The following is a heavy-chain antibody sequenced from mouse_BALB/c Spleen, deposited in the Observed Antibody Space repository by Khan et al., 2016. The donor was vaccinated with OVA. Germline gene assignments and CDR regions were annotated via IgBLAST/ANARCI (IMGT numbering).Heavy chain of an antibody. V-gene: IGHV2-6-1*01. D-gene: IGHD2-10*01. CDR2: IWSDGTT. J-gene: IGHJ4*01. Sequence: QVQLKQSGPGLVAPSQSLSITCTVSGFSLSRYNIHWVRQPPGKGLEWLVVIWSDGTTTYDSALKSRLTISKDNSKSQVFLKMDSLQTDDTAMYYCARQPYYHYYVMDYWGQGTSVTVAS. CDR1: GFSLSRYN. CDR3: ARQPYYHYYVMDY.